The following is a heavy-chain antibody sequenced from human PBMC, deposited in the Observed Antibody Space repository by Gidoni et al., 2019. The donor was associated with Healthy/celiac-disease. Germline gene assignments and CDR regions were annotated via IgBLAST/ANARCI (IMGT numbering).Heavy chain of an antibody. V-gene: IGHV3-9*01. CDR1: GFTFDDYA. CDR3: AKDSSRSVYYAAFDF. J-gene: IGHJ3*01. D-gene: IGHD3-22*01. CDR2: VSWDSGSM. Sequence: EVLLVESGGGLVQPGRSLRLSCPASGFTFDDYAMHWVRQGPGKGLEWVSGVSWDSGSMGYSDSVKGRFTISRDNAKNSLYLQMNGLRGEDTALYYCAKDSSRSVYYAAFDFWGKGQWSPSLQ.